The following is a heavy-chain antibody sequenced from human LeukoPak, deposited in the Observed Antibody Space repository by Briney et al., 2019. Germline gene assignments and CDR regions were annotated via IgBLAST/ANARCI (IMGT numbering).Heavy chain of an antibody. CDR2: IYPDDSDT. V-gene: IGHV5-51*01. CDR1: GYSFTNYW. D-gene: IGHD7-27*01. J-gene: IGHJ2*01. Sequence: GESLKISCKGSGYSFTNYWIGWARQMPGKGLEWMGIIYPDDSDTRYGPSFQGQVTMSVDKSISTAYLQWSSLKASDTAMYYCARRLGRPHWYFDLWGRGTLVTVSS. CDR3: ARRLGRPHWYFDL.